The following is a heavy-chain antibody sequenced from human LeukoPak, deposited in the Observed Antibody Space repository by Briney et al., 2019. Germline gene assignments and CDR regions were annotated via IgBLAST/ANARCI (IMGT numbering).Heavy chain of an antibody. J-gene: IGHJ4*02. D-gene: IGHD6-19*01. V-gene: IGHV3-9*01. CDR3: AKLAVAGTIDY. CDR1: GFTFDDYA. CDR2: ISWNSGSI. Sequence: GGSLRLSCAASGFTFDDYAMHWVRQAPGKGLEWVSGISWNSGSIGYADSVKGRFTISRDNAKNSLYLQMNSLRAEDTALYYCAKLAVAGTIDYWGQETLVTVSS.